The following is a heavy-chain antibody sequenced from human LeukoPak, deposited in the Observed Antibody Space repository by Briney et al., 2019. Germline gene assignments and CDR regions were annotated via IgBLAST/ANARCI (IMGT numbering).Heavy chain of an antibody. J-gene: IGHJ3*02. CDR2: IYHSGST. D-gene: IGHD2-2*01. CDR3: ARRLISSTSYHAFDI. V-gene: IGHV4-30-2*01. Sequence: SQTLSLTCTVSGGSISSGGYYWSWIRQPPGKGLEWIGYIYHSGSTYYNPSLKSRVTISVHTSKNQFSLKLSSVTAADTAVYYCARRLISSTSYHAFDIWGQGTMVTVSS. CDR1: GGSISSGGYY.